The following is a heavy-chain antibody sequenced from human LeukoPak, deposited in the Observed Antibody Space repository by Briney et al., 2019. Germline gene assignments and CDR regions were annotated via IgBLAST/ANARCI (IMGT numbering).Heavy chain of an antibody. Sequence: SETLSLTRTVSGGSISSYYWSWIRQPPGKGLEWIGYVYYSGTTNYNPSLKSRVTISVDTSKNQFSLKLTSVTAADTAVYYCARHWLDSGTPDRFDYWGQGTLVTVSS. V-gene: IGHV4-59*08. D-gene: IGHD3-10*01. CDR3: ARHWLDSGTPDRFDY. J-gene: IGHJ4*02. CDR1: GGSISSYY. CDR2: VYYSGTT.